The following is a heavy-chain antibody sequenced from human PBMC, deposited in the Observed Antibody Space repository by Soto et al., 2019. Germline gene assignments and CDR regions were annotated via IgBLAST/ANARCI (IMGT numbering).Heavy chain of an antibody. CDR1: GGSISSGGYY. Sequence: SETLSLTCTVSGGSISSGGYYWSWIRQHPGKGLEWIGYIYYSGSTYYNPSLKSRVTISVDTSKNQFSLKLSSVTAADTAVYYCARDSRVVPAAKGLIAKHYDLYYYGMDVWGQGTTVTVSS. CDR2: IYYSGST. CDR3: ARDSRVVPAAKGLIAKHYDLYYYGMDV. D-gene: IGHD2-2*01. J-gene: IGHJ6*02. V-gene: IGHV4-31*03.